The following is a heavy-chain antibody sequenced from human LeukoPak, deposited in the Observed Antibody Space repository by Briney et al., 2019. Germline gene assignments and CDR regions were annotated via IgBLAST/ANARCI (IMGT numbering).Heavy chain of an antibody. J-gene: IGHJ3*02. CDR2: INPSGGST. CDR1: GYTFTSYY. CDR3: ARVGGITMIVDI. Sequence: ASVKVSCKASGYTFTSYYMHWVRQAPGQGLERMGIINPSGGSTSYAQKFQGRVTMTRDTSTGTVYMELSSLRSEDTAVYYCARVGGITMIVDIWGQGTMVTVSS. D-gene: IGHD3-22*01. V-gene: IGHV1-46*01.